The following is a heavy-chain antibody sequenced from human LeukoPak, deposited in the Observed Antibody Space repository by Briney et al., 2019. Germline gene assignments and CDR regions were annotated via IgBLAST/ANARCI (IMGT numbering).Heavy chain of an antibody. V-gene: IGHV1-18*01. J-gene: IGHJ4*02. CDR2: ISAYNGNT. D-gene: IGHD1-14*01. CDR1: GYIFTSYA. Sequence: ASVKVSCKPSGYIFTSYAISWVRQAPGQGLEWMGWISAYNGNTNYAQKLQGRVTMTTDTSTSTAYMELRSLRSDDTAVYYCARASRLSFDYWGQGTLVTVSS. CDR3: ARASRLSFDY.